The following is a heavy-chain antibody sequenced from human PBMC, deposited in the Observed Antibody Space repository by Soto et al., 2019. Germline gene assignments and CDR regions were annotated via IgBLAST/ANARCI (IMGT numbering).Heavy chain of an antibody. J-gene: IGHJ4*02. V-gene: IGHV3-30*18. CDR1: GFTFSSYG. CDR2: ISYDGSNK. Sequence: QVQLVESGGGVVQPGSSLRLSCAASGFTFSSYGMHWVRQAPGKGLEWVAVISYDGSNKYYADSVKGRFTISRDNSKNTLYLQMYGLRAEDTAVYYCAKDHYYGSGTYYFDYWGQGTLVTVSS. D-gene: IGHD3-10*01. CDR3: AKDHYYGSGTYYFDY.